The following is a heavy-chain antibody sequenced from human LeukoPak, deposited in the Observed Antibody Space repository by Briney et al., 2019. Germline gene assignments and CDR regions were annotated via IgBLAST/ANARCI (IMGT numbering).Heavy chain of an antibody. CDR3: ARAFSSGWYPYSIGGLWFDY. Sequence: PSETLSLTCTVSGGSISSYYWSWIRQPPGKGLEWIGYIYYTGSTNYNPSLKSRVTISVDTSKNQFSLKLSSVTAADTAGYYCARAFSSGWYPYSIGGLWFDYWGQGTLVTVSS. CDR2: IYYTGST. J-gene: IGHJ4*02. CDR1: GGSISSYY. D-gene: IGHD6-19*01. V-gene: IGHV4-59*01.